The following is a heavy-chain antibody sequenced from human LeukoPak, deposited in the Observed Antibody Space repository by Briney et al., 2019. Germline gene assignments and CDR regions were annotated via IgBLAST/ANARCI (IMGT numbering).Heavy chain of an antibody. V-gene: IGHV1-2*02. Sequence: ASVKVSCKASGYTFTAYYINWVRQAPGQGLEWMGWINPHSGGAVYAQGFQGRVTMTRDTSISTAYMELSRLRSDDTAVYYCVRFEDYGGERDVFDIWGQGTMVTVSS. CDR1: GYTFTAYY. CDR2: INPHSGGA. J-gene: IGHJ3*02. CDR3: VRFEDYGGERDVFDI. D-gene: IGHD4-23*01.